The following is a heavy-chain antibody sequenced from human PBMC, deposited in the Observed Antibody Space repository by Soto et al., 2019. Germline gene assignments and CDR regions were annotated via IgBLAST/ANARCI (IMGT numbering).Heavy chain of an antibody. V-gene: IGHV3-74*01. D-gene: IGHD1-1*01. CDR2: IKNDGSST. CDR3: AKFDDDYYYMDV. J-gene: IGHJ6*03. CDR1: GFTFSSYS. Sequence: GGSLRLSCAASGFTFSSYSMNWVRQAPGKGLVWVSRIKNDGSSTSYADSVKGRFSISRDNGKNTLYLQMNSLRVEDTAVYYCAKFDDDYYYMDVWGKGTTVTVS.